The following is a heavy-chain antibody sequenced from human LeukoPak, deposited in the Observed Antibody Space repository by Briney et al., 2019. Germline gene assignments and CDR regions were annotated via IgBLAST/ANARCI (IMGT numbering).Heavy chain of an antibody. V-gene: IGHV4-39*07. D-gene: IGHD3-10*01. CDR1: GDSIIGYY. J-gene: IGHJ3*02. CDR2: IYYTGNT. Sequence: TSETLSLTCSVSGDSIIGYYWGWIRQPPGKGLEWIGNIYYTGNTYYNSSLKSRVTISLDTSKNQFSLKVISMTAADTAAYYCTKSDGYGLIRICGRGTMVTVSS. CDR3: TKSDGYGLIRI.